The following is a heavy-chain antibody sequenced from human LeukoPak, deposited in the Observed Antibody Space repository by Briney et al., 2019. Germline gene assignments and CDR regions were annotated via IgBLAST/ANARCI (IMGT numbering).Heavy chain of an antibody. D-gene: IGHD5-12*01. Sequence: SQTLSLTCTVSGGSISSGGYYWSWIRQHPGKGLEWIGYIYYSGSTYYNPSLKSRVTISVDTSKNQFSLKLSSVTAADTAVYYCARGQCGYDSGRAFGIWGQGTMVTVSS. V-gene: IGHV4-31*03. CDR1: GGSISSGGYY. CDR3: ARGQCGYDSGRAFGI. CDR2: IYYSGST. J-gene: IGHJ3*02.